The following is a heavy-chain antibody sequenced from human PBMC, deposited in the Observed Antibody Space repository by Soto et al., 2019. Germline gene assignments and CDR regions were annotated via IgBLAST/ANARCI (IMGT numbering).Heavy chain of an antibody. V-gene: IGHV3-30*18. CDR2: ISYDGSNK. CDR3: AKERDIVVVVAPLDY. J-gene: IGHJ4*02. CDR1: GFTFSSYG. D-gene: IGHD2-15*01. Sequence: GGSLRLSCAASGFTFSSYGMHWVCQAPGKGLEWVAVISYDGSNKYYADSVKGRFTISRDNSKNTLYLQMNSLRAEDTAVYYCAKERDIVVVVAPLDYWGQGTLVTVSS.